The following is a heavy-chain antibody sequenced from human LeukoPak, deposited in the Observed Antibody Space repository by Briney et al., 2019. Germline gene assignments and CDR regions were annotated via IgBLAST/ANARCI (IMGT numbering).Heavy chain of an antibody. CDR3: VGDLDYRGNSGYFGL. J-gene: IGHJ2*01. V-gene: IGHV4-59*01. D-gene: IGHD4-23*01. CDR2: IYYSGSA. Sequence: SETLSLTCTISDDSITTYYWSWIRQPPGQGLEWIGYIYYSGSANYNPSLESRVTMSADASKNQFSLRLSSVTAADTALYYCVGDLDYRGNSGYFGLWGRGTLVTVSS. CDR1: DDSITTYY.